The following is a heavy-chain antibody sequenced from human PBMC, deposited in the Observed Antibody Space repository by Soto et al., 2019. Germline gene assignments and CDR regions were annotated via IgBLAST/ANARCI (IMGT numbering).Heavy chain of an antibody. V-gene: IGHV1-18*01. Sequence: ASVKVSCKASRYTFTSYGISWVRQPPGQGLAWMGWISDYNGNTNKAQRLPGRVTMTTDTSTRTAYMELRSLRSDDTAVYYCARALESYYDSSGWYWGQGTLVTVSS. D-gene: IGHD3-22*01. CDR3: ARALESYYDSSGWY. CDR1: RYTFTSYG. CDR2: ISDYNGNT. J-gene: IGHJ4*02.